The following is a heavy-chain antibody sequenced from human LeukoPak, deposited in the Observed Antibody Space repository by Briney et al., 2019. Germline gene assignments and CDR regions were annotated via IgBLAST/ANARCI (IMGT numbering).Heavy chain of an antibody. V-gene: IGHV4-59*01. J-gene: IGHJ4*02. Sequence: PSETLSLTCTGSGGSISSYYWSWIRQPPGKGLEWIGYIYYSGSTNYNPSLKSRVTISVGTSKNQFSLKLSSVTAADTAVYYCARSDYDWWIDYWGQGTLVTVSS. CDR2: IYYSGST. CDR3: ARSDYDWWIDY. D-gene: IGHD4-17*01. CDR1: GGSISSYY.